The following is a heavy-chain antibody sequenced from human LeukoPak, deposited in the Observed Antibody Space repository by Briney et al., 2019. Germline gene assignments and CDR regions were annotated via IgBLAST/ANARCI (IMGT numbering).Heavy chain of an antibody. CDR1: GFTFSDYY. CDR2: ISHTSSHT. D-gene: IGHD3-16*01. CDR3: ARGGGYYFDF. J-gene: IGHJ4*02. Sequence: GGSLRLSCAPSGFTFSDYYMNWIRQAPGEGLEWLSYISHTSSHTNNADSVKGRFTTSRDNAKNSLYLQMNSLRAEDTAVYYCARGGGYYFDFWGQGTLVTVSS. V-gene: IGHV3-11*06.